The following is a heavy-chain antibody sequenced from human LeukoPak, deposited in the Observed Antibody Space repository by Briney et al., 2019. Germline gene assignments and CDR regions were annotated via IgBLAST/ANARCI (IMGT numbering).Heavy chain of an antibody. D-gene: IGHD6-13*01. CDR2: ISGSGSST. J-gene: IGHJ4*02. V-gene: IGHV3-23*01. CDR3: ATSFGPVIAAAGTGAD. Sequence: PGGSLRLSCAASGFTFRGYAMNWVRQAPGKGLEWVSAISGSGSSTYYADSVKGRFTTSRDNSKNTLNLQMNSLRAEDTAVYYCATSFGPVIAAAGTGADWGQGTLVTVSS. CDR1: GFTFRGYA.